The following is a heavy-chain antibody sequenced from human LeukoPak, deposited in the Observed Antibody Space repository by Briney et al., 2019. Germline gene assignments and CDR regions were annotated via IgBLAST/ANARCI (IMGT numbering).Heavy chain of an antibody. CDR2: IKSKTDGGTI. CDR3: STDYYGSGRPGFGY. Sequence: GGSLRLSCSAPGFTFSKAWMNWVRQAPGEGLEWVGRIKSKTDGGTIDHAAPVKGRFTISRDDSKNMMYLQMNSLKTEDTAVYYCSTDYYGSGRPGFGYWGQGSLVTVSS. CDR1: GFTFSKAW. V-gene: IGHV3-15*07. J-gene: IGHJ4*02. D-gene: IGHD3-10*01.